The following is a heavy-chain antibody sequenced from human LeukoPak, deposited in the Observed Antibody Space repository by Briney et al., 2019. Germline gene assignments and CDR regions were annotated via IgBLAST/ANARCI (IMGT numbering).Heavy chain of an antibody. D-gene: IGHD3-22*01. Sequence: GGSLRLSCAASGFTFSSYVMSWVRQAPGKGLDWVSTITGNGGTTYYADSVKGRFTISRDNSKNTLYLQMNSLRAEDTAVYYCAVNYDSSGYPMGSFDYWGQGTLVTVSS. CDR1: GFTFSSYV. V-gene: IGHV3-23*01. J-gene: IGHJ4*02. CDR3: AVNYDSSGYPMGSFDY. CDR2: ITGNGGTT.